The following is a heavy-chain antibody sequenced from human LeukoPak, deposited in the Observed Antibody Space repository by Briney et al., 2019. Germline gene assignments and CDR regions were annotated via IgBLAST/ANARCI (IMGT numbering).Heavy chain of an antibody. D-gene: IGHD6-19*01. CDR1: GFTFSAYA. J-gene: IGHJ4*02. CDR2: VSPSGDGT. Sequence: PGGSLRLSCAASGFTFSAYAMSWVRQAPGKGLEWVSAVSPSGDGTYYADSVKGRFTISRDNSKNTLYLHMSSLRAEDTAVYYCAKDRRGAMAVDYFDYWGQGTLVTVSS. V-gene: IGHV3-23*01. CDR3: AKDRRGAMAVDYFDY.